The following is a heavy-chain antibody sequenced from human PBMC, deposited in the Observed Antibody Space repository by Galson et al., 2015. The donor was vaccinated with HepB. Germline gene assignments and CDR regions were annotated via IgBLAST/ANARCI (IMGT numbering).Heavy chain of an antibody. CDR3: AFTMVRGDYYYYMDV. Sequence: CKASGGTFSSYAISWVRRAPGRGLEWMGGIIPIFGTANYAQKFQGRVTITADESTSTAYMEPSSLRSEDTAVYYCAFTMVRGDYYYYMDVWGKGTTVTVSS. V-gene: IGHV1-69*01. CDR1: GGTFSSYA. CDR2: IIPIFGTA. J-gene: IGHJ6*03. D-gene: IGHD3-10*01.